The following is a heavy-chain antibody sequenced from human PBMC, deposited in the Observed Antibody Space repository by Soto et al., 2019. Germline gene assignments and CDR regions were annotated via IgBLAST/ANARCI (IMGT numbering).Heavy chain of an antibody. Sequence: ASVKVSCKASGYTFTSYYMHWARQAPGQGLEWMGIINPSGGSTSYAQKFQGRVTMTRDTSTSTVYMELSSLRSEDTAVYYCARDPSDGTEFYGEGDIWGQGTMVTVSS. V-gene: IGHV1-46*03. CDR2: INPSGGST. D-gene: IGHD4-17*01. J-gene: IGHJ3*02. CDR3: ARDPSDGTEFYGEGDI. CDR1: GYTFTSYY.